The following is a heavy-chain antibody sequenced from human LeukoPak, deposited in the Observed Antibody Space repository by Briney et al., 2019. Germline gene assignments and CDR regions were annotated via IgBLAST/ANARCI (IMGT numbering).Heavy chain of an antibody. D-gene: IGHD2-15*01. J-gene: IGHJ3*02. Sequence: SETLSLTCTVSGGSISSGGYYWSWIRQHPGKGLEWIGYIYYSGSTYYNPSLKSRVTISVDTSKNQFSLQLSSVTAADTAVYYCARDPYTVVAATLGAFDIWGQGTMVTVSS. V-gene: IGHV4-31*03. CDR3: ARDPYTVVAATLGAFDI. CDR1: GGSISSGGYY. CDR2: IYYSGST.